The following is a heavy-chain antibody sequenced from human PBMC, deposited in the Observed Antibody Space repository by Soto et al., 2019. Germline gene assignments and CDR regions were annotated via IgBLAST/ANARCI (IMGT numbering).Heavy chain of an antibody. CDR1: GGTISSGGYC. J-gene: IGHJ4*02. CDR2: IYHSGST. CDR3: ARVSVAGTRFDY. Sequence: TSETLSLTCAFSGGTISSGGYCWSWIRQPPGKGLEWIGYIYHSGSTYYNPSLKSRVTISVDKSKNQFSLKLSSVTAADTAVYYCARVSVAGTRFDYWGQGTMVTSPQ. V-gene: IGHV4-30-2*01. D-gene: IGHD6-19*01.